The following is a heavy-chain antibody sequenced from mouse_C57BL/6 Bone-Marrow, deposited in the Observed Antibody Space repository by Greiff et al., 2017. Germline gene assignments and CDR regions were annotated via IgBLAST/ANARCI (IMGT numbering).Heavy chain of an antibody. D-gene: IGHD2-3*01. CDR2: IDPEDGDT. CDR1: GFNIKDYY. J-gene: IGHJ2*01. CDR3: TTYVYVGNFDY. Sequence: VQLQQSGAELVRPGASVKLSCTASGFNIKDYYMHWVKQRPEQGLEWIGRIDPEDGDTEYAPQFQGKATMTADTSSNTAYLQLSSLTSADTAVYYCTTYVYVGNFDYWGQGTTLTVSS. V-gene: IGHV14-1*01.